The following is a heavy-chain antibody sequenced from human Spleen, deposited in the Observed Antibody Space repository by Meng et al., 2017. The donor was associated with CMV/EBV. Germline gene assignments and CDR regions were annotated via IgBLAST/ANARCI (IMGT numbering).Heavy chain of an antibody. V-gene: IGHV4-34*01. Sequence: GSLRLSCAVYGGSFSGYYWSWIRQPPGKGLEWIGEINHSGSTNYNPSLKSRVTISVDTSKNQFSLRLSSLTAADTAVYYCARDVTPDYWGQGTLVTVSS. CDR3: ARDVTPDY. J-gene: IGHJ4*02. D-gene: IGHD3-10*02. CDR1: GGSFSGYY. CDR2: INHSGST.